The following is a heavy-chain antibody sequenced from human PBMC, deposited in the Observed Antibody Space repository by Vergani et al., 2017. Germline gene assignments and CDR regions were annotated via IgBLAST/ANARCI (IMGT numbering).Heavy chain of an antibody. CDR1: GFTFSNYA. J-gene: IGHJ4*02. V-gene: IGHV3-30*02. D-gene: IGHD5-12*01. CDR2: IRYDGGKT. CDR3: AKDPGWGYVKHIDY. Sequence: QVQLVQSGGGVVRPGGSLRVSCAASGFTFSNYAMHWVRQTPGKGLEGVAFIRYDGGKTYYGDSMKGRFTITRDNSKNTLFLQMYSLTPDDTAVYYCAKDPGWGYVKHIDYWGKGTMVTVSS.